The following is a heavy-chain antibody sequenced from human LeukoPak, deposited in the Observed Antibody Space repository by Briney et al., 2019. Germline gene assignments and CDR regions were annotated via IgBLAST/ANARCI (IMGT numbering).Heavy chain of an antibody. Sequence: GASVKLSCKASGYTFTVYYMHWVRQAPGQGLEWMGWINPNSGGTNYAQKFQGRVTMTRDTSISTAYMELSRLRSDDTAVYYCARDHEPMGAYYYYMDVWGKGTTVTISS. V-gene: IGHV1-2*02. CDR1: GYTFTVYY. J-gene: IGHJ6*03. D-gene: IGHD3-10*01. CDR2: INPNSGGT. CDR3: ARDHEPMGAYYYYMDV.